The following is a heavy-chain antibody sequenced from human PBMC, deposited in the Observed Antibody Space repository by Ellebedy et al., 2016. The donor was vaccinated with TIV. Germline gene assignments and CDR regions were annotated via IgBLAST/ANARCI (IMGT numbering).Heavy chain of an antibody. CDR1: GFTFSKYS. Sequence: PGGSLRLSCAASGFTFSKYSMHWVRQAPGKGLEYVSDVFDNGGSTFYADSVKGRFTISRDNSKNTLYLQMGSLRADDMAVYYCARRGRGGYDFWGQGTLVAVSS. V-gene: IGHV3-64*02. CDR2: VFDNGGST. D-gene: IGHD5-24*01. CDR3: ARRGRGGYDF. J-gene: IGHJ4*02.